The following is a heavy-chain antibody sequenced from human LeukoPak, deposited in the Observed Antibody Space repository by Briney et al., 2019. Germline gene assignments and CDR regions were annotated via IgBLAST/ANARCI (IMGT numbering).Heavy chain of an antibody. Sequence: SETLSLTCTVSGASISNYYWSWIRQPPGKVLEWIGYISNSGSTNYNPSLKSRVTISVDRSKKQFSLKLSSVTAADTAVYYCARLLAVAGTADWFDPWGQGTLVTVSS. V-gene: IGHV4-59*01. D-gene: IGHD6-13*01. CDR2: ISNSGST. CDR3: ARLLAVAGTADWFDP. CDR1: GASISNYY. J-gene: IGHJ5*02.